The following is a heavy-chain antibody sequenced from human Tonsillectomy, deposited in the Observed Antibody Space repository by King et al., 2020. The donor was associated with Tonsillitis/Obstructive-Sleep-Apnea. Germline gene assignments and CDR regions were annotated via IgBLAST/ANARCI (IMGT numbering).Heavy chain of an antibody. CDR2: IYYSEST. V-gene: IGHV4-59*01. D-gene: IGHD2-8*01. J-gene: IGHJ3*02. CDR1: GGSISSYY. Sequence: VQLQESGPGLVKPSETLSLTCTVPGGSISSYYWSWIRQPPGKGLEWIGYIYYSESTNYNPSLKSRVTISVDTSKNQFSLKLSSVTAADTAVYYCARDMVLEAGGDAFDIWGQGTMVTVSS. CDR3: ARDMVLEAGGDAFDI.